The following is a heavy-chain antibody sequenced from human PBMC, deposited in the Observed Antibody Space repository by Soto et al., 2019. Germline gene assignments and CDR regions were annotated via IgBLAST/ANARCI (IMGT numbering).Heavy chain of an antibody. V-gene: IGHV1-18*01. J-gene: IGHJ6*02. CDR3: ARDEVVVVPAAVYYYYYGMDV. CDR1: GYTFTSYG. Sequence: ASVKVSCKASGYTFTSYGISWVRQAPGQGLEWMGWISAYNGNTNYAQKLQGRVTITTDTSTSTVYMELRSLRSDDTAVYYCARDEVVVVPAAVYYYYYGMDVWG. D-gene: IGHD2-2*01. CDR2: ISAYNGNT.